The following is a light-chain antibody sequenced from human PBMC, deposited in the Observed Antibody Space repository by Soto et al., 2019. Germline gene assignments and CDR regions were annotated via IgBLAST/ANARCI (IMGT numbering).Light chain of an antibody. CDR2: ATS. CDR3: QYYDGFSWT. Sequence: DIHLTQSPSTLSASVGDRVTITCRASQSITILLAWYQQKPGKAPNLLIYATSTLDTGVSSRFSGSGSGTEFTLTFSSLQPDDSATYYCQYYDGFSWTFGQGTKVEIK. V-gene: IGKV1-5*03. J-gene: IGKJ1*01. CDR1: QSITIL.